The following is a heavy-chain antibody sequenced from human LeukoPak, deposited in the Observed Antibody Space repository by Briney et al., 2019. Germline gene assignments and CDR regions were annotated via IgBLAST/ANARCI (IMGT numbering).Heavy chain of an antibody. J-gene: IGHJ6*02. V-gene: IGHV3-74*01. CDR1: GFTFSSYW. CDR3: ARDSDYDFWSGYYTSFYYGMDV. D-gene: IGHD3-3*01. Sequence: GGSLRLSCAASGFTFSSYWMHWVRQGPGKGLVWVSRINSDGSSTSYADSVKGRFTISRDNAKNTLYLQMNSLRAEDTAVYYCARDSDYDFWSGYYTSFYYGMDVWGQGTTVTVSS. CDR2: INSDGSST.